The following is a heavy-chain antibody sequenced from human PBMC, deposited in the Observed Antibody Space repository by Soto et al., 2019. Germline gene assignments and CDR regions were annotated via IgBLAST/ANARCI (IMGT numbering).Heavy chain of an antibody. J-gene: IGHJ4*02. CDR3: AKEGGLSGSYYISSSYYFDY. V-gene: IGHV3-30*18. CDR1: GFTFSSYG. D-gene: IGHD1-26*01. CDR2: ISYDGSNT. Sequence: QVQLVESGGGVVQPGRSLRLSCVASGFTFSSYGMHWVRQAPGNGLEWVAIISYDGSNTYYADSVKGRFTISRDNSKNTLYLQMNSLSAEDTSVYYCAKEGGLSGSYYISSSYYFDYWGQGTLVTVSS.